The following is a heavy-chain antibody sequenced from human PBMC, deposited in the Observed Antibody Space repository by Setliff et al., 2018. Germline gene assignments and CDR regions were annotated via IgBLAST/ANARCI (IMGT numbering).Heavy chain of an antibody. CDR2: IYYSGST. Sequence: TLSLTCTVSGGSISSGGYYWSWIRQHPGKGLEWIGYIYYSGSTYYNPSLESRVTISVDTSKNQFSLKLSSVTAADTAVYYCARDRRIVGARHAFDIWGQGTMVTVSS. V-gene: IGHV4-31*03. J-gene: IGHJ3*02. D-gene: IGHD1-26*01. CDR1: GGSISSGGYY. CDR3: ARDRRIVGARHAFDI.